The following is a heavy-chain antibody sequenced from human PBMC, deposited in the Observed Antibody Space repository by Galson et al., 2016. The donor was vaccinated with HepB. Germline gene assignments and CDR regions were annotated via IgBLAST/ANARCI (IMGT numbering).Heavy chain of an antibody. D-gene: IGHD2-2*01. CDR3: ATRGYCSTIYCWYFDL. CDR2: IYYSGST. CDR1: GGSISSNTSY. Sequence: SETLSLTCTVSGGSISSNTSYWGWIRQSPGKGLEWIGSIYYSGSTYYNPSLKGRLTVSVDTSRKQASLKLRSVTAADTAIYYCATRGYCSTIYCWYFDLWGRGTPVTVSS. J-gene: IGHJ2*01. V-gene: IGHV4-39*01.